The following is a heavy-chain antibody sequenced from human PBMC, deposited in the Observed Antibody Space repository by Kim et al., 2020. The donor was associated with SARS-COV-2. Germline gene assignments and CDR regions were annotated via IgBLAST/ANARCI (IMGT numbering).Heavy chain of an antibody. J-gene: IGHJ4*02. CDR2: INHSGST. Sequence: SETLSLTCAVYGGSFSGYYWSWIRQPPGKGLEWIGEINHSGSTNYNPSLKSRVTISVDTSKNQFSLKLSSVTAADTAVYYCARGDPSPRYYDYVWGSYRRRFFDYWGQGTLVTVSS. CDR1: GGSFSGYY. CDR3: ARGDPSPRYYDYVWGSYRRRFFDY. D-gene: IGHD3-16*02. V-gene: IGHV4-34*01.